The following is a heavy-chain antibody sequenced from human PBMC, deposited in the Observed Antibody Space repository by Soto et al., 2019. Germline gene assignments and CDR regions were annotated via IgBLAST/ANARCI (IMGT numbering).Heavy chain of an antibody. D-gene: IGHD3-22*01. CDR2: IWCSGSNK. V-gene: IGHV3-33*08. CDR3: ARGGNYYDSSGYYPGGEDY. CDR1: GFTFSSYS. J-gene: IGHJ4*02. Sequence: GGSLRLSCAASGFTFSSYSMNWVRQAPGKGLEWVAYIWCSGSNKYYADSVKGRFTISRDNSKNTLYLQMNSLRAEDTAVYYCARGGNYYDSSGYYPGGEDYWGQGTLVTVSS.